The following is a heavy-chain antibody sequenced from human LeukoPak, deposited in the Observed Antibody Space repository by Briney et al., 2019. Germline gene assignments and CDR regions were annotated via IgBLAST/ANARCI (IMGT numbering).Heavy chain of an antibody. D-gene: IGHD3-22*01. CDR1: GFTFSSYS. CDR2: ISSSSSYI. V-gene: IGHV3-21*01. J-gene: IGHJ4*02. Sequence: GGSPRLSCAASGFTFSSYSMNWVRQAPGKGLEWVSSISSSSSYIYYADSVKGRFTISRDNAKNSLYLQMNSLRAEDTAVYYCARGRYYYDSSGYQYWGQGTLVTVSS. CDR3: ARGRYYYDSSGYQY.